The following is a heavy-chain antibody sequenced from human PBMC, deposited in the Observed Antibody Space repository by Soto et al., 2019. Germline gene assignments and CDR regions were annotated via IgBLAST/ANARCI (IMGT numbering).Heavy chain of an antibody. CDR1: GYTFTSYA. Sequence: QVQLVQSGAEEKKPGASVKVSCKASGYTFTSYAMHWVRQAPGQRLEWMGWINAGNGNTKCSQKFQDRVTITRDTSASTAYMELSSLRSEETAVYYCARGERVVGDSGGQGTLVTVSS. V-gene: IGHV1-3*05. CDR2: INAGNGNT. D-gene: IGHD3-22*01. J-gene: IGHJ4*02. CDR3: ARGERVVGDS.